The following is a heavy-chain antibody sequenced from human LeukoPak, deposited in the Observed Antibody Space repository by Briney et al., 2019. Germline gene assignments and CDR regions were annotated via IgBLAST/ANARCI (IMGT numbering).Heavy chain of an antibody. CDR1: GYMVTRSG. V-gene: IGHV1-18*01. CDR3: ARARGYKPYYFDY. CDR2: ISTKNGNT. J-gene: IGHJ4*02. Sequence: GASVKLSCKASGYMVTRSGITWVRQAPGQGLECMGWISTKNGNTNNAQKLQGRVTMTTDTSTSTAYMELRSLRSDDTAVYYCARARGYKPYYFDYWGQRTLVTVSS. D-gene: IGHD5-24*01.